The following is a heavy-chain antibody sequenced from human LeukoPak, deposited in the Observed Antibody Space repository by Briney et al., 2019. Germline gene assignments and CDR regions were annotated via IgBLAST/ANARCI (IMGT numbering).Heavy chain of an antibody. CDR3: ARVRVPIQLWIPDY. CDR2: ISYDGGNK. J-gene: IGHJ4*02. V-gene: IGHV3-30*04. D-gene: IGHD5-18*01. Sequence: GGSLRLSCAASGFTFSSYAMHWVRQAPGKGLEWVAVISYDGGNKYYADSVKGRFTISRDNSKNTLYLQMNSLRAEDTAVYYCARVRVPIQLWIPDYWGQGTLVTVSS. CDR1: GFTFSSYA.